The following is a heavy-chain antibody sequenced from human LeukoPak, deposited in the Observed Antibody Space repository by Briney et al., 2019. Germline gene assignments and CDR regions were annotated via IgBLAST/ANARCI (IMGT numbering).Heavy chain of an antibody. CDR1: GFTFSSYS. D-gene: IGHD3-16*01. V-gene: IGHV3-48*01. Sequence: GGSLRLSCAASGFTFSSYSMNWVRQAPGKGLEWVSYISSSSSTIYYADSVKGRFTISRDNAKNSLYLQMNSLKTEDTAVYYCTSRGSRFDPWGQGTLVTVSS. J-gene: IGHJ5*02. CDR2: ISSSSSTI. CDR3: TSRGSRFDP.